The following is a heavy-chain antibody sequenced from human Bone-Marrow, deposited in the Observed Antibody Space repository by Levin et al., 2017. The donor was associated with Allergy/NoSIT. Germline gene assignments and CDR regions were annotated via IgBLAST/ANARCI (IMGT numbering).Heavy chain of an antibody. CDR2: LNPNSGVT. J-gene: IGHJ6*02. Sequence: ASVKVSCKSSGYAFTDFFIHWVRQAPGQGLEWMGWLNPNSGVTKYAQKYQDWVTMTRDTSIDTAYMELRRLRSDDTAVYYCATVIGDTRYYYFGMDVWGQGTTVTVSS. D-gene: IGHD3-10*01. CDR3: ATVIGDTRYYYFGMDV. V-gene: IGHV1-2*04. CDR1: GYAFTDFF.